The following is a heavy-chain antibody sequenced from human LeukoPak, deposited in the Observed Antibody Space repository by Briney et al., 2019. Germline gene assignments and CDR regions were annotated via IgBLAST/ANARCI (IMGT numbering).Heavy chain of an antibody. V-gene: IGHV4-34*01. CDR3: ARGPTMIVVVSPRGFDY. Sequence: SETLSLTCAVYGGSSSGYYWSWIRQPPGKGLEWIGEINHSGSTKYNPSLKSRVTISVDTSKNQFSLKLSSVTAADTAVYYCARGPTMIVVVSPRGFDYWGQGTLVTVSS. D-gene: IGHD3-22*01. J-gene: IGHJ4*02. CDR1: GGSSSGYY. CDR2: INHSGST.